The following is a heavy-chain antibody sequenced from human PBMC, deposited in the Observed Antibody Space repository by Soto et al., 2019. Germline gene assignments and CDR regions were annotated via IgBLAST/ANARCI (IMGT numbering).Heavy chain of an antibody. V-gene: IGHV4-39*01. CDR3: ATSNWFDP. Sequence: QLQLQESGPGLVKPSETLSLTCTVSGGSISSSSYFWGWIRQPPGKGLEWIGTIYYSGSTYYNPSLKSRVTISVDTSKNQFSLKLSSVTAADTAVSYCATSNWFDPWGQGTLVTVSA. CDR2: IYYSGST. J-gene: IGHJ5*02. CDR1: GGSISSSSYF.